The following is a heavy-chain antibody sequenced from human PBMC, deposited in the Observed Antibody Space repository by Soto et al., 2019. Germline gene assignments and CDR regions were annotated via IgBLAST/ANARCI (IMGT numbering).Heavy chain of an antibody. CDR3: GRVGVGIGNHFDS. Sequence: PSETLSLLCSVSNGSISGFYWTWIRQPPGKILEGIGYIHHSRRTDYNHSLTSRATMSVDTSKNQFSLNLKAITAADTAVYYCGRVGVGIGNHFDSWGRGTLVTVSS. J-gene: IGHJ4*02. CDR1: NGSISGFY. V-gene: IGHV4-59*12. D-gene: IGHD1-26*01. CDR2: IHHSRRT.